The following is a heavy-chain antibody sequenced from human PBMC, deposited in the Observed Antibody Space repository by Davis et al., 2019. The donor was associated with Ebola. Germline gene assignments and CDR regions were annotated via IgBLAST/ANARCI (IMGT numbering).Heavy chain of an antibody. J-gene: IGHJ4*02. CDR1: GYSFTSYW. CDR3: ARRGDGYNFDY. D-gene: IGHD5-24*01. V-gene: IGHV5-51*01. CDR2: TYPDDSDT. Sequence: GESLKISCKGSGYSFTSYWIGWVRQMPGKGLEWMGITYPDDSDTRYSPSFQGQVTISADKSISAAYLQWSSLKASDTAMHYCARRGDGYNFDYWGQGTLVTVSS.